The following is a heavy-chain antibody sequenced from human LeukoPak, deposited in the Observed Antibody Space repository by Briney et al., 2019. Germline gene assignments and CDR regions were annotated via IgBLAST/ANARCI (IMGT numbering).Heavy chain of an antibody. Sequence: ASVKVSFKASGYTFTSYAISWVRQAPGQGLEWMGWISAYNGNTNYAQKFQGRVTMTKDTSTSTAYMELRSLRSDDTAVYYCARDYHFREKYNWFDPWGQGTLVTVSS. J-gene: IGHJ5*02. CDR2: ISAYNGNT. CDR3: ARDYHFREKYNWFDP. CDR1: GYTFTSYA. D-gene: IGHD2/OR15-2a*01. V-gene: IGHV1-18*01.